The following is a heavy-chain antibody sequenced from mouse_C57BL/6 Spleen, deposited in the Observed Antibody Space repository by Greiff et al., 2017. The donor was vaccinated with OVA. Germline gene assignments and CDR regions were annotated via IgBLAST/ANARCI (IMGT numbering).Heavy chain of an antibody. CDR1: GFSLTTSC. D-gene: IGHD2-2*01. CDR3: ARHAGGYDKGDYYAMDY. V-gene: IGHV2-6-1*01. J-gene: IGHJ4*01. CDR2: IWSDGST. Sequence: VTLQESVPGLVAPSQSLSITCPVSGFSLTTSCLHWVRQPPGKGLAWLVVIWSDGSTTYNSALKSRLSISKDNSKSQVFLKMNSLQTDDTAMYYCARHAGGYDKGDYYAMDYWGQGTSVTVSS.